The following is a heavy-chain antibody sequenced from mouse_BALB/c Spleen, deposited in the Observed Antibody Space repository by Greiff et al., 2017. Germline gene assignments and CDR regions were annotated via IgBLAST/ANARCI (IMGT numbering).Heavy chain of an antibody. Sequence: VQLQQSGAELVKPGASVKLSCTASGFNIKDTYMHWVKQRPEQGLEWIGRIDPANGNTKYDPKFQGKATITADTSSNTAYLQLSSLTSEDTAVYYGAYYYGSTYAMDDWGEGTSVTVSS. CDR2: IDPANGNT. CDR1: GFNIKDTY. D-gene: IGHD1-1*01. CDR3: AYYYGSTYAMDD. J-gene: IGHJ4*01. V-gene: IGHV14-3*02.